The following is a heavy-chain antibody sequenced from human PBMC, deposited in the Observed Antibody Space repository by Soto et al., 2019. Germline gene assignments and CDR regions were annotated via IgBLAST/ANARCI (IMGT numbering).Heavy chain of an antibody. CDR1: GYAFTNYG. J-gene: IGHJ6*02. CDR2: ISVHTGNT. D-gene: IGHD6-19*01. Sequence: ASVKVSCKASGYAFTNYGISWVRQAPGQGLEWMGWISVHTGNTNYVQKFWGRVTMTTDTSTSTAYMELKSLRSEDTAVYYCARDRSIAVAGTDYYYYYYGMDVWGQGTTVTVSS. V-gene: IGHV1-18*01. CDR3: ARDRSIAVAGTDYYYYYYGMDV.